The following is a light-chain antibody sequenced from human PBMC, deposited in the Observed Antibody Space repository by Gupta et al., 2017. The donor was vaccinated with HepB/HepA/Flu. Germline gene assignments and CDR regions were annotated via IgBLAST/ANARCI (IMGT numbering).Light chain of an antibody. CDR3: QQRSNWPPLT. CDR2: DAS. CDR1: QSVSSY. J-gene: IGKJ4*01. V-gene: IGKV3-11*01. Sequence: LVLPQSPATLSLSPGERATLSCRASQSVSSYLAWYQQKPGQAPRLLIYDASNRATGIPARFSGSGSGTDFTLTISSLEPEDFAVYYCQQRSNWPPLTFGGGTKVEIK.